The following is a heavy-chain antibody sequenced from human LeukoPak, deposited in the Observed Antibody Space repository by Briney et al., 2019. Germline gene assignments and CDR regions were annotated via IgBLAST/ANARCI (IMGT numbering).Heavy chain of an antibody. J-gene: IGHJ6*02. Sequence: PGGSLRLSCAASGFTFSSYGMHWVRQAPGKGLEWVAVISYDGSNKYYADSVKGRFTISRDNSKNTLHLQMNSLRAEDTAVYYCAKDPAIRLYYGMDVWGQGTTVTVSS. V-gene: IGHV3-30*18. CDR1: GFTFSSYG. CDR3: AKDPAIRLYYGMDV. CDR2: ISYDGSNK. D-gene: IGHD5-12*01.